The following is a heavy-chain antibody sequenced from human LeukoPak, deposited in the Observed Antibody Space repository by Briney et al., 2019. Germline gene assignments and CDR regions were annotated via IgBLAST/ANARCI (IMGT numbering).Heavy chain of an antibody. D-gene: IGHD2-2*01. CDR1: GFTFDDYG. CDR3: ARDPGIVVVPAARNYYMDV. Sequence: GGSLRLSCAASGFTFDDYGMSWVRQAPGKGLEWVSGINCNGGSTGYADSVKGRFTISRDNAKNSLYLQMNSLRAEDTALYYCARDPGIVVVPAARNYYMDVWGKGTTVTVSS. J-gene: IGHJ6*03. V-gene: IGHV3-20*04. CDR2: INCNGGST.